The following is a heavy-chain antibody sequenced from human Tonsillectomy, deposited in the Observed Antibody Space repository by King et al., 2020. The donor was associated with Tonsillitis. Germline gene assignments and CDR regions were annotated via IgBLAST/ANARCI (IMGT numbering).Heavy chain of an antibody. Sequence: VQLVESGGGLVQPGGSLRLSCTASGFAISSSWMHRVRQLPGKGLVWVSRLKSDGRSTLYSDSVKGRFTISRDNANNTLYLQMNSLSAEDTAVYYCASEREGYNGALDTWGQGTTVTVSS. CDR1: GFAISSSW. CDR3: ASEREGYNGALDT. V-gene: IGHV3-74*01. D-gene: IGHD5-24*01. J-gene: IGHJ3*02. CDR2: LKSDGRST.